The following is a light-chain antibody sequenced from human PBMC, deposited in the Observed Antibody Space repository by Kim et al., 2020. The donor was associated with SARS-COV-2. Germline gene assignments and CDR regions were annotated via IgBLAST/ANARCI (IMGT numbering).Light chain of an antibody. CDR3: AAWDDELSGVV. CDR1: SSNIGNYY. Sequence: ELTQPPSASGTPGQRVTMSCSGSSSNIGNYYVYGYQLLPGTAPKVLLYINHHRPSAVPDRFSGSRSGTSASVAITRLRSEDEADYYCAAWDDELSGVVFGGGTQLTVL. J-gene: IGLJ2*01. V-gene: IGLV1-47*01. CDR2: INH.